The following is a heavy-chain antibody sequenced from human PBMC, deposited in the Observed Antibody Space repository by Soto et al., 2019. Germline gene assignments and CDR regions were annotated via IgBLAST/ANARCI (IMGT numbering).Heavy chain of an antibody. J-gene: IGHJ5*02. CDR3: ARAGYCSCGICYLNWFDP. D-gene: IGHD2-15*01. Sequence: QVQLQESGPGLVKPSGTLSLTCAVSSGSISSSNWWSWVRQHPGKGLEWIGENYHSGITNYNPSLKSGVTKSVDKSKNQFSLKLSSETAADTCVYYCARAGYCSCGICYLNWFDPWGQGTMVTVSS. CDR2: NYHSGIT. CDR1: SGSISSSNW. V-gene: IGHV4-4*02.